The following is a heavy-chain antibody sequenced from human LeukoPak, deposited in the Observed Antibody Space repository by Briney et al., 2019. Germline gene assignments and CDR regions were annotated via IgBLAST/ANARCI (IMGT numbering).Heavy chain of an antibody. CDR2: IYPGDSDT. Sequence: KPGESLKIXCKGSGYSFTSYWIGWVRQMPGKGLEWMGIIYPGDSDTRYSPSFQGQVTISADKSISTAYLQWSSLKASDTAMYYCGRLSLPKMLDIFDYWGQGTLVTVSS. V-gene: IGHV5-51*03. CDR1: GYSFTSYW. J-gene: IGHJ4*02. D-gene: IGHD3-16*01. CDR3: GRLSLPKMLDIFDY.